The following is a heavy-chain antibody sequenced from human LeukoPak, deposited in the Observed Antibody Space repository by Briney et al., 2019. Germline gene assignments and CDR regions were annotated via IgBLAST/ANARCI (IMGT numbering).Heavy chain of an antibody. V-gene: IGHV1-18*01. CDR1: GYTFTSYG. CDR3: ARELSYGDYRPENWFDP. D-gene: IGHD4-17*01. CDR2: ISAYSGNT. Sequence: ASVKVSCKASGYTFTSYGISWVRQAPGQGLEWMGWISAYSGNTNYAQKLRGRVTMTTDTSTSTAYMELRSLRSDDTAVYYCARELSYGDYRPENWFDPWGQGTLVTVSS. J-gene: IGHJ5*02.